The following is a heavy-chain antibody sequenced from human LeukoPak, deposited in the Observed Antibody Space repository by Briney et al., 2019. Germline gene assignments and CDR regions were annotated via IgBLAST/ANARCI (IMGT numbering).Heavy chain of an antibody. CDR3: ARETRSSQAPYFFDF. D-gene: IGHD6-13*01. Sequence: GGSLRLSCAASGFTFSYYGMQWVRQAPGKGLEWVALIWHDGSKIHYADSVRGRLTISRDNSKTTLFLQMNSLRGEDTAAYYCARETRSSQAPYFFDFWGQGTLVTVSS. CDR1: GFTFSYYG. CDR2: IWHDGSKI. V-gene: IGHV3-30*02. J-gene: IGHJ4*02.